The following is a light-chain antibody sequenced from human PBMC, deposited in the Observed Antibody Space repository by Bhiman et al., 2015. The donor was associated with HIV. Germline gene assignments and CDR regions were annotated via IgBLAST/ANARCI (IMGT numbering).Light chain of an antibody. CDR1: SLRSYY. J-gene: IGLJ1*01. V-gene: IGLV3-19*01. CDR2: GKN. Sequence: SSELTQDPAVSVALGQTVRITCQGDSLRSYYASWYQQKPGQAPVLVIYGKNKRPSGIPDRFSGSSSGNTASLTITGAQAEDEADYYCNSRDSSGNQFVFGTGTKVTVL. CDR3: NSRDSSGNQFV.